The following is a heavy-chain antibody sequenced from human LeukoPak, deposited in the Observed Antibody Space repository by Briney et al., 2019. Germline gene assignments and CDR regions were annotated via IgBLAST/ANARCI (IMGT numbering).Heavy chain of an antibody. D-gene: IGHD6-19*01. V-gene: IGHV1-46*01. CDR2: INPSGGST. CDR1: GYTFTSYY. Sequence: GASVKVSFKASGYTFTSYYMHWGRQASGQGLEWMGIINPSGGSTSYAQKFQGRVTMTRDTSTSTVYLELSSLRSEDTAVYYCARDQAVAGTPLNYWGQGTLVTVSS. CDR3: ARDQAVAGTPLNY. J-gene: IGHJ4*02.